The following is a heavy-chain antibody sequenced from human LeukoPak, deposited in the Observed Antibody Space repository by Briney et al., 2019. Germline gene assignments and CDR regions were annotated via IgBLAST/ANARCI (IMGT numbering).Heavy chain of an antibody. CDR2: IMRDGSEK. D-gene: IGHD5-18*01. Sequence: GGSLRLSCAASGFSFSTYWMNWGRQPPGKGLEWVANIMRDGSEKYYVDSVKGRFTISRDNAKYSLYLQRNSPRAEDTAVYYCARDPSRGYSYGYADYWGQGSLVIVSS. CDR1: GFSFSTYW. J-gene: IGHJ4*02. V-gene: IGHV3-7*01. CDR3: ARDPSRGYSYGYADY.